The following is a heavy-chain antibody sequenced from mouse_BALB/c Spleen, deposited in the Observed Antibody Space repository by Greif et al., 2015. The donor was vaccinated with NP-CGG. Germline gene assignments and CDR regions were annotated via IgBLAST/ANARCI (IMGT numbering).Heavy chain of an antibody. CDR2: ISYSGST. Sequence: VQLQQPGPSLVKPSQTLSLTCSVTGDSITSGYWNWIRKFPGNKLEYMGYISYSGSTYYNPSLKSRISITRDTSKNQYYLQVNSVTTEDTATYYCARSQIYGSSPYYFDYWGQGTTLTVSS. J-gene: IGHJ2*01. CDR1: GDSITSGY. D-gene: IGHD1-1*01. CDR3: ARSQIYGSSPYYFDY. V-gene: IGHV3-8*02.